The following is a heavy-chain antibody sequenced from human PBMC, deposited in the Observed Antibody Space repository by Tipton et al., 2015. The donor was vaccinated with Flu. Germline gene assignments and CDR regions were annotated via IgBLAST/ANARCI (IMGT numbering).Heavy chain of an antibody. CDR3: ARDPGQWLPNGGAFDI. CDR2: IYASGST. Sequence: TLSLTCTVSGGSINSGIYYWSWIRQPAGKRLEWIGRIYASGSTNYNPSLKSRVTISVDTSKNQFSLKLSSVTAADTAVYYCARDPGQWLPNGGAFDIWGQGTMVTVSS. D-gene: IGHD6-19*01. J-gene: IGHJ3*02. V-gene: IGHV4-61*02. CDR1: GGSINSGIYY.